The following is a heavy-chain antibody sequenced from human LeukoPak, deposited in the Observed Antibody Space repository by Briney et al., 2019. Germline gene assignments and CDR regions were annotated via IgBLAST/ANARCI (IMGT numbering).Heavy chain of an antibody. J-gene: IGHJ4*02. V-gene: IGHV4-30-2*01. Sequence: SETLSLTCVVSGDSISSAYSWSWIRQPPGKGLEWIGYIYHSGSTYYNPSLKSRVTISVDRSKNQFSLKLSSVTAADTAVYYCARSGYDSIDYWGQGTLVTVSS. CDR1: GDSISSAYS. CDR2: IYHSGST. CDR3: ARSGYDSIDY. D-gene: IGHD5-12*01.